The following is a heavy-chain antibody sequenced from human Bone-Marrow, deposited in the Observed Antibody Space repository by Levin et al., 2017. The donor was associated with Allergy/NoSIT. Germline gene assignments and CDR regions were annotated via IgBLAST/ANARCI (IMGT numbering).Heavy chain of an antibody. CDR3: TRGGKPDSDILTGYYMGYYFDY. J-gene: IGHJ4*02. CDR1: GFTFGDHA. CDR2: IRSKTYAETI. V-gene: IGHV3-49*03. Sequence: SCTVSGFTFGDHAMSWFRQAPGKGLEWVGFIRSKTYAETIEYAASVEGRFTISRDDSKSIVYLQMSGLKTEDTAMYYCTRGGKPDSDILTGYYMGYYFDYWGQGTLVTVSS. D-gene: IGHD3-9*01.